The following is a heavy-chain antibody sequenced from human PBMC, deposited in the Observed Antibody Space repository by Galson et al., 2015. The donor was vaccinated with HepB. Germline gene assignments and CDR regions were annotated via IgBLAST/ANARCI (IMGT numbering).Heavy chain of an antibody. D-gene: IGHD6-25*01. V-gene: IGHV3-74*01. J-gene: IGHJ6*02. Sequence: SLRLSCAASRFNFRNYWMHWVRQAPGQGLVWVSRINNDGSTTTYADSVKGRFTISRDNAKNTLFLQMNSLRAEDTAIYCCAREKLGYYYFYGMDVWGQGATVTVSS. CDR2: INNDGSTT. CDR1: RFNFRNYW. CDR3: AREKLGYYYFYGMDV.